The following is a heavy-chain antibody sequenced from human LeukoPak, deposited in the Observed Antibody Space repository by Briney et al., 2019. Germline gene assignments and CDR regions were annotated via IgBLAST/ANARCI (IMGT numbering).Heavy chain of an antibody. V-gene: IGHV4-30-2*01. CDR3: ARGVVVSSSNWFDP. CDR2: IYHSGST. CDR1: GGSIRTNY. J-gene: IGHJ5*02. Sequence: PSETLSLTCTVSGGSIRTNYWSWIRQPPGKGLEWIGYIYHSGSTYYNPSLKSRVTISVDRSKNQFSLKLSSVTAADTAVYYCARGVVVSSSNWFDPWGQGTLVTVYS. D-gene: IGHD2-15*01.